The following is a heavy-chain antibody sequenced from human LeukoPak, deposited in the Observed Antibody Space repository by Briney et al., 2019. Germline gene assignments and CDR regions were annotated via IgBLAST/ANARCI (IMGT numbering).Heavy chain of an antibody. CDR3: ARDRDDYGGNSCFDY. V-gene: IGHV3-21*01. CDR1: GFTVSSNY. J-gene: IGHJ4*02. D-gene: IGHD4-23*01. CDR2: ISTGSSYI. Sequence: GGSLRLSCAASGFTVSSNYMNWVRQAPGKGLEWVSSISTGSSYIYYADSVKGRFTISRDNAKNSLYVQMNSLTVEDTAVYYCARDRDDYGGNSCFDYWGQGTLVTVSS.